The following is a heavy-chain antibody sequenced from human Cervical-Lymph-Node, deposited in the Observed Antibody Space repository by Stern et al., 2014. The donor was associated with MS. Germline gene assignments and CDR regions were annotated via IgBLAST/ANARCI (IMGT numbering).Heavy chain of an antibody. V-gene: IGHV1-3*01. CDR2: INVGIGNT. J-gene: IGHJ6*02. D-gene: IGHD6-6*01. CDR3: ARADTSLAYYYYGMDV. CDR1: GFTFTSSV. Sequence: VQLEESGADVEKPGASVKVSCKASGFTFTSSVIHWVRQAPGQRPEWMGWINVGIGNTKYSQTFQGRVTITRDTSASTVYLELSSLRSEDTAVYYCARADTSLAYYYYGMDVWGQGTTVTVSS.